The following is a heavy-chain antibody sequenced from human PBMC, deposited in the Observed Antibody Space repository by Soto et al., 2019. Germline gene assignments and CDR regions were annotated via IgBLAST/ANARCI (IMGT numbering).Heavy chain of an antibody. CDR1: GFSFSDDW. J-gene: IGHJ4*02. V-gene: IGHV3-74*01. CDR3: VRGKYSGSYFFDY. Sequence: SLSLSCEASGFSFSDDWMHWVRQAPGKGLVWVSSVSSVGSTTDYADSVKGRFTISRDNAKNTLYLQMNSLGAEDTAVYYCVRGKYSGSYFFDYWGQGTLVTVYS. CDR2: VSSVGSTT. D-gene: IGHD1-26*01.